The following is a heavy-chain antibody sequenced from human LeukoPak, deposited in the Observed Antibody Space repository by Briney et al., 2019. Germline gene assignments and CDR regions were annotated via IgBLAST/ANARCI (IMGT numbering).Heavy chain of an antibody. V-gene: IGHV3-23*01. CDR3: AKTRDNYFDY. Sequence: GGSLRLSCVVSGLTSDAFAIHWVRQAPGKGLEWVSAISGSGGSTYYADSVKGRFTISRDNSKNTLYLQMNSLRAEDTAVYYCAKTRDNYFDYWGQGALVTVSS. CDR1: GLTSDAFA. D-gene: IGHD2-21*02. CDR2: ISGSGGST. J-gene: IGHJ4*02.